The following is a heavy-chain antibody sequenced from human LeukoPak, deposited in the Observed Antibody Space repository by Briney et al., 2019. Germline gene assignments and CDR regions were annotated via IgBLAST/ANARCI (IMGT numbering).Heavy chain of an antibody. CDR2: INHSGST. J-gene: IGHJ4*02. CDR1: GGSISSYY. D-gene: IGHD2-15*01. V-gene: IGHV4-34*01. Sequence: SETLSLTCTVSGGSISSYYWSWIRQPPGKGLEWIGEINHSGSTNYNPSLKSRVTISVDTSKNQFSLKLSSVTAADTAVYYCARGPLGYCSGGSCPAVVRYFDYWGQGTLVTVSS. CDR3: ARGPLGYCSGGSCPAVVRYFDY.